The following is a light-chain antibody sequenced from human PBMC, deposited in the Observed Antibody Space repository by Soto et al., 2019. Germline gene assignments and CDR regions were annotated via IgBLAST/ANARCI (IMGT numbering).Light chain of an antibody. Sequence: QSALTQPASVSGSPGQSITISCTGTSSDVGGYNYVSWYQQHPGKAPTLMIYDVSNRPSGVSNRFSGSKSGNTASLTISGLKAEDEADYYCSSYTISSTYFFGPGTQVTVL. V-gene: IGLV2-14*01. CDR1: SSDVGGYNY. J-gene: IGLJ1*01. CDR3: SSYTISSTYF. CDR2: DVS.